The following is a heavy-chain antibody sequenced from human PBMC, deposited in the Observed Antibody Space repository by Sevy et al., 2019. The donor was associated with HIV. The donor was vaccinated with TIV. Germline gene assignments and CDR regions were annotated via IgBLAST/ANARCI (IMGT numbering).Heavy chain of an antibody. D-gene: IGHD1-26*01. CDR1: GYSFSSYG. J-gene: IGHJ5*02. CDR2: IGVYNGNT. Sequence: ASVKVSCKASGYSFSSYGISWVRQAPGQGLEWMGWIGVYNGNTKYAEKLQNRVTMTTDTSAGTDYMELRSLRSDDTAVYYCARCLGGLRPWEYNWFDPWGQGTLVTVSS. V-gene: IGHV1-18*01. CDR3: ARCLGGLRPWEYNWFDP.